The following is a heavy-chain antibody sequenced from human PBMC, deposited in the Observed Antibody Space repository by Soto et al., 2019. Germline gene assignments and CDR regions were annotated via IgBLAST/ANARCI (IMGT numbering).Heavy chain of an antibody. V-gene: IGHV4-59*08. CDR2: IYYSGGT. CDR3: ARGNVLLWFGELPYYYMDV. Sequence: SETLSLTCTVSGGSISSYYWSWIRQPPGKGLEWIGYIYYSGGTNYNPSLKSRVTISVDTSKNQFSLKLSSVTAADTAVYYCARGNVLLWFGELPYYYMDVWGKGTTVTVSS. CDR1: GGSISSYY. J-gene: IGHJ6*03. D-gene: IGHD3-10*01.